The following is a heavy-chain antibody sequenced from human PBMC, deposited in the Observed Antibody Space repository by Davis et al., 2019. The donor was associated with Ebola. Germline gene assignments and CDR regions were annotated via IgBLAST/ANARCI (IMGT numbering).Heavy chain of an antibody. D-gene: IGHD3-22*01. J-gene: IGHJ6*02. CDR2: MNPNSGNT. V-gene: IGHV1-8*01. CDR3: ARDLDYDDSSGWRYYGMDV. CDR1: GYTFTSYD. Sequence: ASVTVSCKASGYTFTSYDINWVRQATGQGLEWMGWMNPNSGNTGYAQKFQGRVTMTRNTSISTAYMELSSLRSEDTAVYYSARDLDYDDSSGWRYYGMDVWGQGTTVTVSS.